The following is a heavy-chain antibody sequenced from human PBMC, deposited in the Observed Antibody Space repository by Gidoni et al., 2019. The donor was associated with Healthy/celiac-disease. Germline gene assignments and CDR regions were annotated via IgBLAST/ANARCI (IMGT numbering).Heavy chain of an antibody. D-gene: IGHD5-18*01. CDR2: MNPNSGNT. CDR3: ARLHYTRIQLWLLGYYGMDV. V-gene: IGHV1-8*01. J-gene: IGHJ6*02. Sequence: QVQLVQSGAEVKKPGASVKVSCKASGYTFTSYDINWVRQATGQGLEWMGWMNPNSGNTGYAQKFQGRVTMTRNTSISTAYMELSSLRSEDTAVYYCARLHYTRIQLWLLGYYGMDVWGQGTTVTVSS. CDR1: GYTFTSYD.